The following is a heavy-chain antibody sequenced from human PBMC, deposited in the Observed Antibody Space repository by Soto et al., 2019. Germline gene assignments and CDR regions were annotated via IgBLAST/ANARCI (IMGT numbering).Heavy chain of an antibody. CDR2: IYYSGST. CDR1: GGSISSSSYY. J-gene: IGHJ6*02. D-gene: IGHD2-15*01. V-gene: IGHV4-39*01. CDR3: ARHVSHGSLRYYYGMDV. Sequence: SETLSLTCTVSGGSISSSSYYWGWIRQPPGKGLEWIGSIYYSGSTYYNPSLKSRVTISVDTSKNQFSLKLSSVTAADTAVYYCARHVSHGSLRYYYGMDVWGQGTTVTVSS.